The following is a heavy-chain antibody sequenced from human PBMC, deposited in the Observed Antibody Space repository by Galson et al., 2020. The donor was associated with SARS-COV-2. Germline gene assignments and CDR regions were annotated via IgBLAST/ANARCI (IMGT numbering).Heavy chain of an antibody. D-gene: IGHD1-26*01. CDR1: GFTFSSYA. CDR3: ARPRSGSYVSYFDY. Sequence: PGGSLRLSCAASGFTFSSYAMHWVRQAPGKGLEWVAVISYDGSNKYYADSVKGRFTISRDNSKNTLYLQMNSLRAEDTAVYYCARPRSGSYVSYFDYWGQGTLVTVSS. J-gene: IGHJ4*02. V-gene: IGHV3-30-3*01. CDR2: ISYDGSNK.